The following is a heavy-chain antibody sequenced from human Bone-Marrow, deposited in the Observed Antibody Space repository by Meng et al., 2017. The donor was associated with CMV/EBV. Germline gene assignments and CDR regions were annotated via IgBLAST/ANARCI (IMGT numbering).Heavy chain of an antibody. D-gene: IGHD2-15*01. CDR1: GYTFTGYY. V-gene: IGHV1-2*02. J-gene: IGHJ5*02. CDR2: INPNSGGT. Sequence: ASVKVSCNASGYTFTGYYMHWARQAPGQGLEWMGWINPNSGGTNYAQKFQGRVTMTRDTSISTAYMELSRLRSDDTAVYYCARELRIGSWFDPWGQGTLVTVSS. CDR3: ARELRIGSWFDP.